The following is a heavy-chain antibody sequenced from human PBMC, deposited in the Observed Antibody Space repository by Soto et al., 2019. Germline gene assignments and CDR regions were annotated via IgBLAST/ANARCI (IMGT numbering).Heavy chain of an antibody. D-gene: IGHD2-15*01. CDR2: LSAYNGNT. Sequence: GGLVKVACRASGFPCTSYGFSWVGQASGQGLVWMGWLSAYNGNTNYAQKLQGRVTMTTDTSTSTASMELRSLTSDDTAVYYCARDGGNCSGGSCSGRWSRRVHGMDVWGQGTTVTVSS. V-gene: IGHV1-18*01. CDR1: GFPCTSYG. CDR3: ARDGGNCSGGSCSGRWSRRVHGMDV. J-gene: IGHJ6*02.